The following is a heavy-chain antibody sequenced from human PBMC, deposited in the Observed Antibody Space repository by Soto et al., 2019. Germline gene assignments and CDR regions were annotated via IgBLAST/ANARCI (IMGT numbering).Heavy chain of an antibody. J-gene: IGHJ5*01. Sequence: QVHLVQSGAEVKEPGASVKVSCKASGYTFRNYAITWVRQAPGQGLEWMGWINTYKGDTNYAHKFQGRVTMTTDTSTSTAYMELRSLRSDDTAIHYCARDAAFWSGRNLNWFDSWGQGTLVTVSS. D-gene: IGHD3-3*01. V-gene: IGHV1-18*04. CDR3: ARDAAFWSGRNLNWFDS. CDR2: INTYKGDT. CDR1: GYTFRNYA.